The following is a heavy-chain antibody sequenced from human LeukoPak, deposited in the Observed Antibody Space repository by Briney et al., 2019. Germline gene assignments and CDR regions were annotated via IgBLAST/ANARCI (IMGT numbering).Heavy chain of an antibody. CDR1: GGTFSSYA. CDR2: IIPIFGTA. D-gene: IGHD2-15*01. J-gene: IGHJ3*02. CDR3: ARGSYSRIRSDAFDI. Sequence: ASVKVSCKASGGTFSSYAISWVRQAPGQGLEWMGGIIPIFGTANYAQKFQGRVTITTDESTSTAYMELSSLRSEDTAVYYCARGSYSRIRSDAFDIWGQGTMVTVSS. V-gene: IGHV1-69*05.